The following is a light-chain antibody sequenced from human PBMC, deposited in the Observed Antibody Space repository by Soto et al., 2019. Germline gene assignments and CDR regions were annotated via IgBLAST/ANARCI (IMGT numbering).Light chain of an antibody. CDR2: NAF. CDR1: QGFGIT. CDR3: QRYNDWPLT. J-gene: IGKJ4*01. Sequence: EIVMTQSPATLSVSPGEGVTLSCRASQGFGITLAWYQQKPGQTPRLLIYNAFTRATGIPARFSGSGSGTEFTLTINSLQSEDSAVYYCQRYNDWPLTFGGGTKVEVK. V-gene: IGKV3-15*01.